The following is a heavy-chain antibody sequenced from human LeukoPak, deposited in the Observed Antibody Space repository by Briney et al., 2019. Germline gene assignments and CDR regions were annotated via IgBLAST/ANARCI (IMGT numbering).Heavy chain of an antibody. J-gene: IGHJ6*02. V-gene: IGHV3-74*01. CDR1: GFTFSSYW. CDR3: ARVYYYGSGSYSYYYGMDA. D-gene: IGHD3-10*01. Sequence: GGSLRLSCAASGFTFSSYWMHWVRQAPGKGLVWVSRINSDGSSTSYADSVKGRFTISRDNAKNTLYLQMNSLRAEDTAVYYCARVYYYGSGSYSYYYGMDAWGQGTTVTVSS. CDR2: INSDGSST.